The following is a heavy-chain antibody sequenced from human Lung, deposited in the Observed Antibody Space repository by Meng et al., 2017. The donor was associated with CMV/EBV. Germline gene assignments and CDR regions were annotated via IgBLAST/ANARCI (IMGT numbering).Heavy chain of an antibody. J-gene: IGHJ4*02. CDR1: GFTFGNYA. D-gene: IGHD2-2*02. CDR2: IGHDGNNE. V-gene: IGHV3-30*02. CDR3: GRDYINSVDH. Sequence: VQLVESGGGVVEPGGSWRLSCATSGFTFGNYAMHWVRQAPGKGLEWLAFIGHDGNNEQYADSMKGRFTISRDNFNTLYLQMKSLTDEDTALYYCGRDYINSVDHWGQGTLVTVSS.